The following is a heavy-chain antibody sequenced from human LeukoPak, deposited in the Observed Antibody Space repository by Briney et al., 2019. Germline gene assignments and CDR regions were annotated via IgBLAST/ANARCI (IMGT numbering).Heavy chain of an antibody. Sequence: GASVKVSCKASGYTFTSYGISWVRQAPGQGLEWMGRIIPILGIANYAQKFQGRVTITADKSTSTAYMELSSLRSEDTAVYYCARALEYCSSTSCYAGNWFDPWGQGTLVTVSS. J-gene: IGHJ5*02. CDR2: IIPILGIA. CDR1: GYTFTSYG. D-gene: IGHD2-2*01. CDR3: ARALEYCSSTSCYAGNWFDP. V-gene: IGHV1-69*04.